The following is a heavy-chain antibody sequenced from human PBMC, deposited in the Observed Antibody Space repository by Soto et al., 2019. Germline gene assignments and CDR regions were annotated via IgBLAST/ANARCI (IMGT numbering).Heavy chain of an antibody. CDR3: ARLSFSYAVDG. CDR2: LYHGGRT. V-gene: IGHV4-4*01. Sequence: SETLSLPCAVSAGSISSAKWWTWVRQPPGQGLEWIGELYHGGRTSYNPSLKSRVTLSLDKFKNYFSLNLTSVPAAATAVYCSARLSFSYAVDGWGQGTTVAVSS. CDR1: AGSISSAKW. J-gene: IGHJ6*02.